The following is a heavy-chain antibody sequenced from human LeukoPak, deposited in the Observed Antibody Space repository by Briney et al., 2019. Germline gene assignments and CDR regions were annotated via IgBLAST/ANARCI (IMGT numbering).Heavy chain of an antibody. CDR2: ISCSGGST. D-gene: IGHD2-2*02. Sequence: GGSLRLSCAASGFTFSSYSMSWVRQAPAKGLEWVTAISCSGGSTYYADSVKGRFTISRDNSQNTLYLRMTSLRAEDTAVYYCAKDLFVAVPAAIWEDAFDIWGQGTMVTVSS. J-gene: IGHJ3*02. CDR3: AKDLFVAVPAAIWEDAFDI. V-gene: IGHV3-23*01. CDR1: GFTFSSYS.